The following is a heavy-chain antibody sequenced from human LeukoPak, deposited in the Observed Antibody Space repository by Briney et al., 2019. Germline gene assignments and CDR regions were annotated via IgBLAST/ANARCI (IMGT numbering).Heavy chain of an antibody. CDR1: GGSISSNY. J-gene: IGHJ3*02. V-gene: IGHV4-34*01. CDR3: ARGLDYYDSSGYYGI. Sequence: SETLSLTCTVSGGSISSNYWSWIRQPPGKGLEWIGEIDHSGSTNYNPSLKSRVTISVDTSKNQFSLKLSSVTAADTAVYYCARGLDYYDSSGYYGIWGQGTMVTVSS. D-gene: IGHD3-22*01. CDR2: IDHSGST.